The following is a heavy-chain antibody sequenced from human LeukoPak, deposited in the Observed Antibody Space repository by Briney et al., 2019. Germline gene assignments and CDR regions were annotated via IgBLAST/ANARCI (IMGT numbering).Heavy chain of an antibody. V-gene: IGHV1-2*02. CDR2: INPNSGGT. J-gene: IGHJ4*02. CDR3: ARESIDWNHRVHDY. Sequence: ASVKVSCKASGYTFTGYYMHWVRQAPGQGLEWMGWINPNSGGTNYAQKFQGRVTMTRDTSISTAYMELSRLRSDDTAVYYCARESIDWNHRVHDYWGQGTLVTVSS. D-gene: IGHD1-1*01. CDR1: GYTFTGYY.